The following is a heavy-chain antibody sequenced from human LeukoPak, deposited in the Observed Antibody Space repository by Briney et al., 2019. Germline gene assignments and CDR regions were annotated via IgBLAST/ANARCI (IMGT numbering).Heavy chain of an antibody. Sequence: SETLSLTCTVSGGSISSSDYYWGWIRQPPGQGLEWIGTIYYSGITYYNSSLKSRVTISVDTSKNQFSLNLRSVTAAGTAVYYCARQALRLPAAGGWFDPWGQGTLVTVSS. CDR3: ARQALRLPAAGGWFDP. CDR1: GGSISSSDYY. V-gene: IGHV4-39*01. D-gene: IGHD2-2*01. CDR2: IYYSGIT. J-gene: IGHJ5*02.